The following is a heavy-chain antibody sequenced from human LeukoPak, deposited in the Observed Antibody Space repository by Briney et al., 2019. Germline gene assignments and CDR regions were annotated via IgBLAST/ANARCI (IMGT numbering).Heavy chain of an antibody. V-gene: IGHV3-21*01. CDR2: ISSSSSYI. Sequence: PGGSLRLSCAASGFTFSSYSMNWVRQAPGKGLEWVSSISSSSSYIYYADSVKGRFTISRDNAKNSLYLQMNSLRAEDTAVYYCARGPAARVHYYYYMDVWGKGTTVTVSS. J-gene: IGHJ6*03. CDR3: ARGPAARVHYYYYMDV. CDR1: GFTFSSYS. D-gene: IGHD2-2*01.